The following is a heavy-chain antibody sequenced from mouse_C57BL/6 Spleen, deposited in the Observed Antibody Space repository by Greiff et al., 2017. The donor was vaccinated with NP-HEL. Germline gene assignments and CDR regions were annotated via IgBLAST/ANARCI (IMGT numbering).Heavy chain of an antibody. Sequence: EVMLVESGGGLVKPGGSLKLSCAASGFTFSDYGMHWVRQAPEKGLEWVAYISSGSSTIYYADTVKGRFTISRDNAKNTLFLQMTSLRSEDTAMYYCARRDYYSIPYAMDYWGQGTSVTVSS. CDR2: ISSGSSTI. V-gene: IGHV5-17*01. J-gene: IGHJ4*01. D-gene: IGHD2-5*01. CDR1: GFTFSDYG. CDR3: ARRDYYSIPYAMDY.